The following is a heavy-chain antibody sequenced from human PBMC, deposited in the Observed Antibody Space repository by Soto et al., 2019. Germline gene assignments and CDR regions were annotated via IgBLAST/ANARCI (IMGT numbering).Heavy chain of an antibody. CDR2: ISGNGGST. Sequence: EVQLLESGGGLVQPGGSLRLSCAASGFTFSSYAMSWVRQAPGKGLEWVSAISGNGGSTYYADSVKGRFTISRDNSKNTLYLQINRLRAEDTAVYYCAKVLRGGAMPGPDYWGQGTLVTVSS. CDR3: AKVLRGGAMPGPDY. D-gene: IGHD3-16*01. J-gene: IGHJ4*02. V-gene: IGHV3-23*01. CDR1: GFTFSSYA.